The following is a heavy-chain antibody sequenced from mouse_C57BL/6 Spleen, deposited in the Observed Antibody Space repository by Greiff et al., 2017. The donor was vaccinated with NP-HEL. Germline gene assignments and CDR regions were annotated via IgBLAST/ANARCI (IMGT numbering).Heavy chain of an antibody. CDR3: ARSPYGNYGWRFAY. D-gene: IGHD2-1*01. Sequence: QVQLKQSGAELMKPGASVKLSCKATGYTFSGYWIEWVKQRPGHGLEWIGEILPGSGSTNYNEKFKGKATFTTDTSSNTAYMQLSSLTTEDSAIYYCARSPYGNYGWRFAYWGQGTLVTVSA. V-gene: IGHV1-9*01. CDR2: ILPGSGST. CDR1: GYTFSGYW. J-gene: IGHJ3*01.